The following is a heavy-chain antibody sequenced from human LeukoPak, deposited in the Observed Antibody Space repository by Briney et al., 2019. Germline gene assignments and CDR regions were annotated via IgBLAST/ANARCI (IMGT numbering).Heavy chain of an antibody. V-gene: IGHV1-46*01. D-gene: IGHD6-19*01. J-gene: IGHJ5*02. CDR2: INPSGGST. Sequence: ASVKVSCTASGYTLTSNYIHWVRQAPGQGLEWMGIINPSGGSTTYAQKFQGRVTMTTDTSTSTAYMELTSLRSEDTAVYYCARGAVAGGGDWFDPWGQGTLVTVSS. CDR3: ARGAVAGGGDWFDP. CDR1: GYTLTSNY.